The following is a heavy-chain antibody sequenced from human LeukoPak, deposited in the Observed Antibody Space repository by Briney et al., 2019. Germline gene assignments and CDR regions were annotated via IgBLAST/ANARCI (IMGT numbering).Heavy chain of an antibody. CDR1: GYSFSSYA. V-gene: IGHV1-3*01. D-gene: IGHD2-15*01. CDR3: AIHCSGGSCSPSYYFDY. Sequence: ASVKVSCKASGYSFSSYAIQWLRQAPGQRLEWMGWINAGNGDTKYSQKFQDRGTITRDTSASTAYMELSSLRSEDTAVYYCAIHCSGGSCSPSYYFDYWGQGTLVTVSS. J-gene: IGHJ4*02. CDR2: INAGNGDT.